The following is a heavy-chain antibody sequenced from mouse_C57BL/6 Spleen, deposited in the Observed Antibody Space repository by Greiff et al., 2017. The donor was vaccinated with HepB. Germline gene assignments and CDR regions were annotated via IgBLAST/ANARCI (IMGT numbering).Heavy chain of an antibody. CDR1: GYTFTDYY. Sequence: EVQLQQSGPELVKPGASVKISCKASGYTFTDYYMNWVKQSHGKSLEWIGDINPNNGGTSYNQKFKGKATLTVDKSSSTAYMELRSLTSEDSAVYHCARSYDYDPAWFAYWGQGTLVTVSA. V-gene: IGHV1-26*01. CDR2: INPNNGGT. CDR3: ARSYDYDPAWFAY. D-gene: IGHD2-4*01. J-gene: IGHJ3*01.